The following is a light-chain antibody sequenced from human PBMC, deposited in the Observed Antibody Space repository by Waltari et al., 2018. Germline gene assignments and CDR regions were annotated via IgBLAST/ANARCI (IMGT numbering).Light chain of an antibody. Sequence: VLTQSPGTLSLSPGERATFSCRASQSLTKKYLAWYQQKPGQAPRLLIYGASSRAAGVPDRFSGSGSGTDLTLTISRLEPEDFAVYYCQQYGSSIMYTFGQGTKLEIK. CDR2: GAS. J-gene: IGKJ2*01. CDR3: QQYGSSIMYT. CDR1: QSLTKKY. V-gene: IGKV3-20*01.